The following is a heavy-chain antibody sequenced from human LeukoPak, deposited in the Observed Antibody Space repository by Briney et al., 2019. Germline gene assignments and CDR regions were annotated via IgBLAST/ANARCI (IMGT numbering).Heavy chain of an antibody. J-gene: IGHJ5*02. CDR2: IYYSGYT. D-gene: IGHD2/OR15-2a*01. Sequence: SETLSLTCTVSGGSISSSSYYWGWIRQPPGKGLEWIETIYYSGYTYYNPTRRSRVTISVYTSKNQFSLKLSSVTAADTAVYYCARYTTTSVPNWFDPWGQGTLVTVSS. CDR3: ARYTTTSVPNWFDP. CDR1: GGSISSSSYY. V-gene: IGHV4-39*01.